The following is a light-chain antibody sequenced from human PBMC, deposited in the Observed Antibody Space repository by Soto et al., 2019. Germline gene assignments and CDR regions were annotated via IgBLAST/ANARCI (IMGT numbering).Light chain of an antibody. CDR2: GAS. Sequence: IVLTQSPGTLSLSPGERATLSCRASQSVSSSYLAWYQQKPGQAPRLLIYGASSRATGIPDRFSGSGSGTDFTLTISGLEPEDFAVYYCQQYDSSPTHTFGQGTKLEIK. CDR1: QSVSSSY. CDR3: QQYDSSPTHT. J-gene: IGKJ2*01. V-gene: IGKV3-20*01.